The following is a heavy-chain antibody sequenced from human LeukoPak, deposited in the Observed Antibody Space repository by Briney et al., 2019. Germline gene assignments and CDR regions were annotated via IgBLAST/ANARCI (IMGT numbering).Heavy chain of an antibody. CDR1: GYSFTSYW. J-gene: IGHJ4*02. CDR2: IYPGDSDT. Sequence: GESLKISCKGSGYSFTSYWIAWVRQMPGKARDGMGIIYPGDSDTRYSPSFQGQVTISADKSISTAYLQWSSLKASDTAMYYCASPIRRDGYIRYWGQGTLVTVSS. V-gene: IGHV5-51*01. D-gene: IGHD5-24*01. CDR3: ASPIRRDGYIRY.